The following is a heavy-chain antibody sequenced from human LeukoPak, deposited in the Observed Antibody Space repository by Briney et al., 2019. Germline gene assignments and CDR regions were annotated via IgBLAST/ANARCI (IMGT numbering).Heavy chain of an antibody. V-gene: IGHV4-39*07. CDR1: GGSIRSGRHH. J-gene: IGHJ6*03. CDR2: LDESGRP. Sequence: NPSETLSLTCSVSGGSIRSGRHHWAWVRQPPGKGLEFIGSLDESGRPYYNAPLKSRVTISEDSSGKQFSLNLSSVTAADTAVYFCARDLGGYPFFMDGWGRGTTVIVSS. D-gene: IGHD2-15*01. CDR3: ARDLGGYPFFMDG.